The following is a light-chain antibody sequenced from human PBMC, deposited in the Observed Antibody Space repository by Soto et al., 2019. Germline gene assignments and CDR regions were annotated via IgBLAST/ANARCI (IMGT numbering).Light chain of an antibody. Sequence: EIVLTQSPATLSLSPGEGATLSCRASQSVSSYLAWYQHKPGQAPRLLIYDASNRAPDVPARFSGSGSGTDFPLPTSGLEPEDFAVYYCQQRGNWPVTFGGGTKVEIK. CDR3: QQRGNWPVT. CDR2: DAS. V-gene: IGKV3-11*01. CDR1: QSVSSY. J-gene: IGKJ4*01.